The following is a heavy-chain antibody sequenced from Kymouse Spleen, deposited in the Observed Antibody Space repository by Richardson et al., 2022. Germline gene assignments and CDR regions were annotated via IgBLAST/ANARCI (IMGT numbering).Heavy chain of an antibody. CDR3: AKRDSSSYSYYYYGMDV. V-gene: IGHV3-30*18. J-gene: IGHJ6*02. Sequence: QVQLVESGGGVVQPGRSLRLSCAASGFTFSSYGMHWVRQAPGKGLEWVAVISYDGSNKYYADSVKGRFTISRDNSKNTLYLQMNSLRAEDTAVYYCAKRDSSSYSYYYYGMDVWGQGTTVTVSS. CDR2: ISYDGSNK. CDR1: GFTFSSYG. D-gene: IGHD6-6*01.